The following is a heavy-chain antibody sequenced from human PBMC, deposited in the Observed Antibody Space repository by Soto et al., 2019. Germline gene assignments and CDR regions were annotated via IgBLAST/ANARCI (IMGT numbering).Heavy chain of an antibody. CDR3: ASVDSSGYYTFDY. Sequence: PSETLSLTCAVSGGSISSSNWWSWVRQPPGKGLEWIGEIYHSGSTNYNPSLKSRVTISVDKSKNQFSLKLSSVTAADTAVYYCASVDSSGYYTFDYWGQGTLVTVSS. CDR1: GGSISSSNW. J-gene: IGHJ4*02. V-gene: IGHV4-4*02. CDR2: IYHSGST. D-gene: IGHD3-22*01.